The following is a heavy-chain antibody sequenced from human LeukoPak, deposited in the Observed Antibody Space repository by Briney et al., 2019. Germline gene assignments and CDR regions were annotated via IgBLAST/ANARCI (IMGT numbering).Heavy chain of an antibody. J-gene: IGHJ4*02. V-gene: IGHV4-59*11. CDR3: TRGGNPGYLDYSLDY. Sequence: SETLSLTCTVSGGSMSSHYWSWIRQPPGKGLEWIGCVYYSGGTNYNPSLTSRVTISVDTSKNQFSLQLSSVTAADTAVYFCTRGGNPGYLDYSLDYWGRGTLVTVSS. D-gene: IGHD4-11*01. CDR2: VYYSGGT. CDR1: GGSMSSHY.